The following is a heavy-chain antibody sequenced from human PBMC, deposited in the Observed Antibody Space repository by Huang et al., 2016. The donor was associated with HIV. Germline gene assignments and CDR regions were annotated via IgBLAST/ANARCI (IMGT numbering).Heavy chain of an antibody. D-gene: IGHD5-18*01. Sequence: QVQLVQSGAEVKKPGASVTVSCKVSGYTLTELSIHWVRQAPGKGLEWMGGLAPEDEDTIYAQKFQGRVTMTEDTSTDTAYMELSSLRSEDTAIYYCATLSEGYNYGIDFYYWGQGTLVTVSS. J-gene: IGHJ4*02. CDR2: LAPEDEDT. CDR1: GYTLTELS. V-gene: IGHV1-24*01. CDR3: ATLSEGYNYGIDFYY.